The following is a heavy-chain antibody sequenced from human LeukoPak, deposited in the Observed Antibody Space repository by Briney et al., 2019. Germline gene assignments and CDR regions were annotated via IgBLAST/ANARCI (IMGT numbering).Heavy chain of an antibody. CDR2: ISTYNGNT. Sequence: ASVKVFCKASGHTFTSYYMHWVRQAPAQGLELMGCISTYNGNTNYAQKLQGRVTMTTDTSTSTAYMELRSLRSDDTAVYYCARDRLSVVRGGISNQNWFDPWGQGTLVTVSS. CDR1: GHTFTSYY. D-gene: IGHD3-10*01. CDR3: ARDRLSVVRGGISNQNWFDP. V-gene: IGHV1-18*04. J-gene: IGHJ5*02.